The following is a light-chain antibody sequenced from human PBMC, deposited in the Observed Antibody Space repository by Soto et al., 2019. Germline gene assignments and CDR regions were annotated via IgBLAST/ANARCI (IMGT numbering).Light chain of an antibody. CDR2: GAS. CDR1: QSVSSSY. J-gene: IGKJ1*01. CDR3: QQYDTSPRT. V-gene: IGKV3-20*01. Sequence: EIVLTQSPGTLFLSPGERATLSCRASQSVSSSYLAWYQQKPGQAPRLLIYGASSRATGIPDRFSGSGSGTAFTLTISRREPEDFAVYYCQQYDTSPRTFGQGTKVEMK.